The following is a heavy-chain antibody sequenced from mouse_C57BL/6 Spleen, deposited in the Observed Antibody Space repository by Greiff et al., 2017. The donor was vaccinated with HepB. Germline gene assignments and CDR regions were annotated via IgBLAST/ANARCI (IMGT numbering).Heavy chain of an antibody. CDR3: AREAQLGRPYFDD. V-gene: IGHV1-54*01. D-gene: IGHD4-1*02. CDR2: INPGSGGT. J-gene: IGHJ2*01. CDR1: GYAFTNYL. Sequence: VQLQQSGAELVRPGTSVKVSCKASGYAFTNYLIEWVKQGPGQGLEWIGVINPGSGGTNYNEKFKGKATLTADKSSSTAYMQLSSLTSEDSAVYFCAREAQLGRPYFDDWGQGTTLTVSS.